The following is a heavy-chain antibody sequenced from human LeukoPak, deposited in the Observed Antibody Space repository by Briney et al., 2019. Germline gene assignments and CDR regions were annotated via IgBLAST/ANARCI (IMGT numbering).Heavy chain of an antibody. CDR2: IRSKAYRGTT. V-gene: IGHV3-49*04. CDR1: GFTFGDHA. J-gene: IGHJ6*02. Sequence: GGTLRLSCRGYGFTFGDHAMSWVRQAPGKGLEWVGFIRSKAYRGTTEYAASVKGRFTISRDDSTSFAYLQMSSQRIEHTAVYYCDRVPIQLWIHNAMDVWGQGTTVTVSS. CDR3: DRVPIQLWIHNAMDV. D-gene: IGHD5-18*01.